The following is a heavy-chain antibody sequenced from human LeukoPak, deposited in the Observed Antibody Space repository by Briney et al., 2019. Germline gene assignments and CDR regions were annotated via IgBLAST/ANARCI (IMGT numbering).Heavy chain of an antibody. D-gene: IGHD1-26*01. V-gene: IGHV3-9*01. J-gene: IGHJ4*02. Sequence: GGSLRLSCAASGFTFRDYAMHWVRQAPGKGLEWVSGISWNSGSIGYADSVKGRFTISRDNAKNSLYLQMNSLRAEDTALYYCAKDSSEWELYYFDYWGQGTLVTVSS. CDR1: GFTFRDYA. CDR2: ISWNSGSI. CDR3: AKDSSEWELYYFDY.